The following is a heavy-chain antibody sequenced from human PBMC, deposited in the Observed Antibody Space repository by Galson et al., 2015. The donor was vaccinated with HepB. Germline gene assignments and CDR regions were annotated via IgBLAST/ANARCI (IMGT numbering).Heavy chain of an antibody. CDR3: ARDMGWGLGSGMDV. V-gene: IGHV3-21*01. Sequence: SLRLSCAAYGFTFRSSSMNWVRQAPGKGLEWVSCIGSRSDYMYQADSVKGRFTISRDNAKNSLYLQMNSLRAEDTAVYYCARDMGWGLGSGMDVWGQGTTVTVSS. CDR1: GFTFRSSS. CDR2: IGSRSDYM. J-gene: IGHJ6*02. D-gene: IGHD3/OR15-3a*01.